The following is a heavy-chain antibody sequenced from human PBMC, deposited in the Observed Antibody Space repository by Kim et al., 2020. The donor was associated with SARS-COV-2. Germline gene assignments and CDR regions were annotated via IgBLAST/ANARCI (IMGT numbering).Heavy chain of an antibody. CDR1: GDSVSSNSAA. D-gene: IGHD6-19*01. Sequence: SQTLSLTCAISGDSVSSNSAAWNWIRQSPSRGLEWLGRTYYRSKWYNDYAVSVKSRITINPDTSKNQFSLQLNSVTPEDTAVYYCARGGYSSGWYLPSVEDYFDYWGQGTLVTVSS. CDR3: ARGGYSSGWYLPSVEDYFDY. V-gene: IGHV6-1*01. CDR2: TYYRSKWYN. J-gene: IGHJ4*02.